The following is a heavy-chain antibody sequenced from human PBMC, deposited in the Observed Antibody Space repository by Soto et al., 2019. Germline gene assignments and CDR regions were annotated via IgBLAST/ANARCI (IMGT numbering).Heavy chain of an antibody. V-gene: IGHV1-69*13. D-gene: IGHD2-2*01. Sequence: SVKVSCKASGGTFSIYAISWVRQAPGQGLEWMGGIIHIFGTANYAQKFQGRVTITADESTSTAYMELSSLRSEDTAVYYCARDQEYCSSTSCYGYMDVWGQGTTVTVSS. CDR1: GGTFSIYA. J-gene: IGHJ6*02. CDR3: ARDQEYCSSTSCYGYMDV. CDR2: IIHIFGTA.